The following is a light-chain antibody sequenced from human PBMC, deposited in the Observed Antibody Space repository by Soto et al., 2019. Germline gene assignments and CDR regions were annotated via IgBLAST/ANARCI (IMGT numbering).Light chain of an antibody. V-gene: IGKV3-15*01. CDR2: GAS. J-gene: IGKJ1*01. CDR3: PQYNNWQWT. CDR1: QSVSSN. Sequence: EIVMTQSPATLSVSPGERATLSCRASQSVSSNLAWYQRKPGQAPRLLIYGASTRATGFPDRFSGSGSGTEFTLTISSLQSEDCSVYYCPQYNNWQWTFGQGTKVEIK.